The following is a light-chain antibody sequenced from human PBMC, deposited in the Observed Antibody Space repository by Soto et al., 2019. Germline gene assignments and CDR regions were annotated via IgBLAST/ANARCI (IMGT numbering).Light chain of an antibody. Sequence: QSVLTQPPSASGSPGQSVTISCTGTSSDVRDYNYVSWYQQHPGKAPKLMIYEVSKRPSGVPDRFSGSKSGNTASLTVSGLQAEDEADYYCSSYAGSNNFVFGGGTTLTVL. V-gene: IGLV2-8*01. CDR1: SSDVRDYNY. CDR3: SSYAGSNNFV. J-gene: IGLJ2*01. CDR2: EVS.